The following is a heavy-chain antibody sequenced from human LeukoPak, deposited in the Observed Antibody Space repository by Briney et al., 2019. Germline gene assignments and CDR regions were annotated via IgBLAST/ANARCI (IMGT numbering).Heavy chain of an antibody. J-gene: IGHJ4*02. CDR1: GFTFSTYA. V-gene: IGHV3-23*01. D-gene: IGHD3-10*01. CDR2: ITRSGGT. CDR3: ATWVFLGESGYYDY. Sequence: PGGSLRLSCAASGFTFSTYAVTWVRQAPGKGLEWGSIITRSGGTYYADSVKGRFTISRDNSKNTLYLQMNNLRAEDTAVYYCATWVFLGESGYYDYWGQGTLVTVSS.